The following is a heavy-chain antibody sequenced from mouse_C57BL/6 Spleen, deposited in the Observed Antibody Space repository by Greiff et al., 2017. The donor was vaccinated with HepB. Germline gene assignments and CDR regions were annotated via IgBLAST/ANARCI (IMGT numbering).Heavy chain of an antibody. CDR3: ARLGTTVVENYAMDY. D-gene: IGHD1-1*01. Sequence: DVMLVESGGGLVKPGGSLKLSCAASGFTFSDYGMHWVRQAPEKGLEWVAYISSGSSTIYYADTVKGRFTISRDNAKNTLFLQMTSLRSEDTAMYYCARLGTTVVENYAMDYWGQGTSVTVSS. V-gene: IGHV5-17*01. CDR1: GFTFSDYG. J-gene: IGHJ4*01. CDR2: ISSGSSTI.